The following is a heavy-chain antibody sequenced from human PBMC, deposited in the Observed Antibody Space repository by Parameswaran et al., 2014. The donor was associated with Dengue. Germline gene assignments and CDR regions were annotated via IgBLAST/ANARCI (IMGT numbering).Heavy chain of an antibody. CDR2: IIPVFGTA. D-gene: IGHD2-2*01. CDR3: ARRDCVSNSCYGHFDY. V-gene: IGHV1-69*01. Sequence: WVRQAPGQGLEWMGGIIPVFGTANYAQRFQDRVTITADESTSTAYMELSSLRYEDTAVYYCARRDCVSNSCYGHFDYWGQGTLVTVSS. J-gene: IGHJ4*02.